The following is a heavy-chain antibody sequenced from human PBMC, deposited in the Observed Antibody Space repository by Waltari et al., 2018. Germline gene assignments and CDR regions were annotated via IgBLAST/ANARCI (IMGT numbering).Heavy chain of an antibody. CDR2: IYYSGST. V-gene: IGHV4-59*01. CDR1: GGSISSYY. CDR3: ARGGGDFWSGYYSNRFDY. D-gene: IGHD3-3*01. Sequence: QVQLQESGPGLVKPSETLSLTCPVSGGSISSYYWSWIRQPPGKGLEWIGYIYYSGSTNYNPSLKSRVTISVDTSKNQFSLKLSSVTAADTAVYYCARGGGDFWSGYYSNRFDYWGQGTLVTVSS. J-gene: IGHJ4*02.